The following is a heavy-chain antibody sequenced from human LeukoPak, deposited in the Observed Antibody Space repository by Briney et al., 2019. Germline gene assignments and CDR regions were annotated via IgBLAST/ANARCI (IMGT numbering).Heavy chain of an antibody. D-gene: IGHD5-24*01. CDR2: ISSSSSYI. CDR3: ASSSRDGYNYREY. V-gene: IGHV3-21*01. Sequence: NPGGSLRLSCAASGFTFISYSMNWVRQAPGKGLEWVSSISSSSSYIYYADSVKGRFTISRDNAKNSLYLQMNSLRAEDTAVYYCASSSRDGYNYREYWGQGTLVTVSS. J-gene: IGHJ4*02. CDR1: GFTFISYS.